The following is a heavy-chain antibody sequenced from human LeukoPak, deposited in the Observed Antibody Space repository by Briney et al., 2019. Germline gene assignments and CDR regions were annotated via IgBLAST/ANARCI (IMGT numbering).Heavy chain of an antibody. CDR3: AKERDTAMVTIDY. D-gene: IGHD5-18*01. V-gene: IGHV3-30*02. CDR1: GFTFSSYG. J-gene: IGHJ4*02. Sequence: GGSLRLSCAASGFTFSSYGMHWVRQAPGKGLEWVAFIRYDGSNKYYADSVRGRFTISRDNSKNSLYLQMNSPRAEDTAVYYCAKERDTAMVTIDYWGQGTLVTVSS. CDR2: IRYDGSNK.